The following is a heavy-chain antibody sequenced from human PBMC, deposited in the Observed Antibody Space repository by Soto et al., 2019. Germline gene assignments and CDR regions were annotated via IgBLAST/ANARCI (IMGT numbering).Heavy chain of an antibody. Sequence: PGGSLRLSCAASGFTFSGSVMHWVRQASGKGLEWVGRIRSKANNYATAYAVSVKGRFTISRDDSRNTAYLQMNSLKTEDTAVYYCARGVYDFWSGHPKGLDYWGQGXVVTVSS. J-gene: IGHJ4*02. CDR3: ARGVYDFWSGHPKGLDY. CDR2: IRSKANNYAT. D-gene: IGHD3-3*01. CDR1: GFTFSGSV. V-gene: IGHV3-73*01.